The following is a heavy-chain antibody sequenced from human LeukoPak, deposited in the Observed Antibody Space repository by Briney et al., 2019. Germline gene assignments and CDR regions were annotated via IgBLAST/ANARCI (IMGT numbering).Heavy chain of an antibody. CDR3: AVNIVVVPAASFDY. CDR1: GYSISSGYN. Sequence: SETLSLTCAVSGYSISSGYNWGWIRQPPGKGLEWIGSIYHSGSTYYNPSLKSRVTISVDTSKNQFSLKLSSVTAADTAVYYCAVNIVVVPAASFDYWGQGTLVTVSS. V-gene: IGHV4-38-2*01. CDR2: IYHSGST. J-gene: IGHJ4*02. D-gene: IGHD2-2*01.